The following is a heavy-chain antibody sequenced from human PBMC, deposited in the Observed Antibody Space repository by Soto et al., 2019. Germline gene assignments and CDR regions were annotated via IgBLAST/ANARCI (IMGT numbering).Heavy chain of an antibody. Sequence: EVQLVESGGGLVQPGGSLRLSCAASGFTFSSYSMNWVRQAPGKGLEWVSYISSSSSTIYYAASVKGRFTISRNNAKNSLYLQMNSLRDEDTAVYYCARVIGGTAAHYYYYMDVGGKGNTVTVSS. CDR2: ISSSSSTI. D-gene: IGHD6-13*01. J-gene: IGHJ6*03. V-gene: IGHV3-48*02. CDR3: ARVIGGTAAHYYYYMDV. CDR1: GFTFSSYS.